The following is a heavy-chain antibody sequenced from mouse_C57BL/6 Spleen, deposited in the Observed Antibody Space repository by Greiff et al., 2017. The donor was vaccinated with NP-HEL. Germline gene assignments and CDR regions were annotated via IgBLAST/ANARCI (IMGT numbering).Heavy chain of an antibody. Sequence: EVQLQQSGPELVKPGASVKISCKASGYSFTGYYMNWVKQSPEKSLEWIGEINPSTGGTTYNQKLKAKATLTVDKSSSTAYMQLKSLTSEDSAVYYCARKLELYYVDYLGQGTTLTVSS. V-gene: IGHV1-42*01. J-gene: IGHJ2*01. CDR1: GYSFTGYY. CDR2: INPSTGGT. CDR3: ARKLELYYVDY.